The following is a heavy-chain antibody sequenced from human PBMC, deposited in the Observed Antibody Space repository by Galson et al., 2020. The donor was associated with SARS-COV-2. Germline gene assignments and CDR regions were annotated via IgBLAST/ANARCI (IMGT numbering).Heavy chain of an antibody. J-gene: IGHJ4*02. D-gene: IGHD1-26*01. CDR2: ISSGDNYV. CDR3: ARDGSGSYYFDY. V-gene: IGHV3-21*01. CDR1: GFTFSSYS. Sequence: GGSLRLSFAASGFTFSSYSMNWVRQAPGKGLEWVSSISSGDNYVYYADSVKGRFTISRDNAKNSLYLQMNSLRAEDTAVYYCARDGSGSYYFDYWGQGTLVTVSS.